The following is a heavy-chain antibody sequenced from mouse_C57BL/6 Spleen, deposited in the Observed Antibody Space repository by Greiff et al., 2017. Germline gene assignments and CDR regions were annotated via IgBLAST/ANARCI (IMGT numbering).Heavy chain of an antibody. CDR1: GYTFTDYE. Sequence: VQLQQSGAELVRPGASVTLSCKASGYTFTDYEMHWVKQTPVHGLEWIGAIDPETGGTAYNQKFKGKAILTADKSSSTAYMELRSLTSEDSAVYYCTRGMITTLFDDWGQGTTLTVSS. V-gene: IGHV1-15*01. D-gene: IGHD2-4*01. J-gene: IGHJ2*01. CDR2: IDPETGGT. CDR3: TRGMITTLFDD.